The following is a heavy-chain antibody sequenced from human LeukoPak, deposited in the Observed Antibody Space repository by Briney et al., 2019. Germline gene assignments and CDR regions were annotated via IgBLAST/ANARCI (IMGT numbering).Heavy chain of an antibody. V-gene: IGHV4-31*03. D-gene: IGHD2-2*01. J-gene: IGHJ6*02. CDR2: IYYSGST. Sequence: SETLSLTCTVSGGSISSGGYYWSWIRQHPGKGLEWIGYIYYSGSTYYNPSLKSRVTISVDTSKNQFSLKLSSVTAADTAVYYCARGTPPDYGTDVWGQGTTVTVSS. CDR3: ARGTPPDYGTDV. CDR1: GGSISSGGYY.